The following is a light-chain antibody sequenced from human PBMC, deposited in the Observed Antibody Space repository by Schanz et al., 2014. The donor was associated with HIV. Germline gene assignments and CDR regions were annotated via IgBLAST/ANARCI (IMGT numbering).Light chain of an antibody. CDR2: GAS. CDR3: QQYGSFFS. Sequence: EIVLTQSPGTQSLSPGERATLSCRASQSVSAYLAWYQQRSGQSRRLLLYGASSRATGIPDRFSGSGSGTDFSLTISRLEPEDFAVYYCQQYGSFFSFGGGTKVEIK. V-gene: IGKV3-20*01. J-gene: IGKJ4*01. CDR1: QSVSAY.